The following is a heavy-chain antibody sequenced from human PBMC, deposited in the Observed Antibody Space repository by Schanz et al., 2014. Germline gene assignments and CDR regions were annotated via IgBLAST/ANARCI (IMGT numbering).Heavy chain of an antibody. CDR3: ARHGGIPYYPMDV. Sequence: QVQLQESGPGLVKPSQTLSLTCTVSGASISSGGYYWDWIRLLPGKGLEWIGYISYSGSTSFNPALKRRLTISVDTSKNQFALRLSSVTAADTAVYYCARHGGIPYYPMDVWGQGTTVTVSS. D-gene: IGHD3-16*01. CDR2: ISYSGST. CDR1: GASISSGGYY. J-gene: IGHJ6*02. V-gene: IGHV4-31*03.